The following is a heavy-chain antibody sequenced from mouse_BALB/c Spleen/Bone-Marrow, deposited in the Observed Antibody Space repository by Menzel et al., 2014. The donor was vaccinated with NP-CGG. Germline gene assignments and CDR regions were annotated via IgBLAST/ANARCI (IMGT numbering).Heavy chain of an antibody. CDR2: IWAGGST. CDR1: GFSLPSFG. J-gene: IGHJ2*01. CDR3: ARAGSGFFDF. Sequence: VQLQQSGPGLVAPSQSLSITCTVSGFSLPSFGVHWVRQPPGKGLEWLGVIWAGGSTNYNSALMSRLSISKDNSQSQVFLKMSSLQTGDSAIYYCARAGSGFFDFWGQGTTLIVSS. V-gene: IGHV2-9*02. D-gene: IGHD3-1*01.